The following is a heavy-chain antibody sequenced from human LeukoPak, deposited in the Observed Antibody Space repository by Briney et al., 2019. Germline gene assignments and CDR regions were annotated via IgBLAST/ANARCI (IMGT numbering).Heavy chain of an antibody. D-gene: IGHD2-21*01. J-gene: IGHJ4*02. CDR3: ARDRGGAYTFDN. V-gene: IGHV4-61*02. Sequence: SETLSLTCTVSGGSGMSGIYYWSWIRQPADKGLEWIGRIYSTGSTNYNPSLKGRVTISVDTSNNQFSLSLRSVTAAVTAIYYCARDRGGAYTFDNWGQGALVTVSS. CDR2: IYSTGST. CDR1: GGSGMSGIYY.